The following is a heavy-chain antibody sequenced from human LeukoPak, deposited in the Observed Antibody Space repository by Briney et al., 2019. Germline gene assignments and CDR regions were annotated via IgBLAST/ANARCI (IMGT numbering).Heavy chain of an antibody. J-gene: IGHJ4*02. CDR2: ITSRSSPI. CDR1: GFTFSSYS. V-gene: IGHV3-48*02. Sequence: PGGSLRLSCAASGFTFSSYSMNWVRQAPGKGLEWISYITSRSSPIYYADSVKGRFTIPRDNAKNSLYLQMNSLRDEDTAVYYCVRDPHALDYWGRGTLVTVSS. CDR3: VRDPHALDY.